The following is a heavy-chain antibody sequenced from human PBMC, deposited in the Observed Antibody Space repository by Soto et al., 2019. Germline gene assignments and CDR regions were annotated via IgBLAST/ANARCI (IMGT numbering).Heavy chain of an antibody. CDR1: GFNFSSYN. CDR3: ARESRFLEWLSLNWFDP. V-gene: IGHV3-48*02. CDR2: ISSSSSTI. Sequence: TGRSLRLCYAASGFNFSSYNMNWLRQAPGTGLEWVAFISSSSSTIFYAESVRGRFTISRDNAKNSLYLQMNSLRDEDTAVYYCARESRFLEWLSLNWFDPWGQGTLVTVSS. D-gene: IGHD3-3*01. J-gene: IGHJ5*02.